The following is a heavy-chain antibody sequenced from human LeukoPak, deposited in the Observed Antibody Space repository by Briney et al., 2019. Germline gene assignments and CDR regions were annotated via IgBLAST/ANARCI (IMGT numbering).Heavy chain of an antibody. CDR2: ISGSGGST. J-gene: IGHJ3*02. CDR3: ASTDLLGQAFDI. CDR1: GFTFSSYA. D-gene: IGHD1-26*01. Sequence: GGSLRLSCAASGFTFSSYAMSWVRQAPGKGLEWVSAISGSGGSTYYADTVKGRFTISRDNSKNTLYLQMNSLRAEDTAVYYCASTDLLGQAFDIWGQGTMVTVSS. V-gene: IGHV3-23*01.